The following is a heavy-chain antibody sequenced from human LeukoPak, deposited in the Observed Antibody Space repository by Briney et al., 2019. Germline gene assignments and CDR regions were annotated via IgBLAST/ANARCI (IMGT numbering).Heavy chain of an antibody. V-gene: IGHV1-2*02. CDR2: INPNSGGT. CDR3: AAAVLYCSSTSCYTAAFDI. Sequence: ASVKVSCKASGYTFTSYYMHWVRQAPGQGLEWMGWINPNSGGTNYAQKFQGRVTMTRDTSISTAYMELSRLRSDDTAVYYCAAAVLYCSSTSCYTAAFDIWGQGTMVTVSS. CDR1: GYTFTSYY. J-gene: IGHJ3*02. D-gene: IGHD2-2*02.